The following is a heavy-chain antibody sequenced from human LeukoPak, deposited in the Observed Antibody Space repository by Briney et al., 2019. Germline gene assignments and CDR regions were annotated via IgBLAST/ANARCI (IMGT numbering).Heavy chain of an antibody. CDR1: GFTFSSYW. D-gene: IGHD3-10*01. CDR2: ISSSSSYI. V-gene: IGHV3-21*01. Sequence: GGSLRLSCAASGFTFSSYWMSWVRQAPGKGLEWVSSISSSSSYIYYADSVKGRFTISRDNAKNSLYLQMNSLRAEDTAVYYCARDLLITMVRGVKVSTDYWGQGTLVTVSS. J-gene: IGHJ4*02. CDR3: ARDLLITMVRGVKVSTDY.